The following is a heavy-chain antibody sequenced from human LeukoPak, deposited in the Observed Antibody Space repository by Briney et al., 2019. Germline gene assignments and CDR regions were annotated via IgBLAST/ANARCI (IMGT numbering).Heavy chain of an antibody. Sequence: SQTLSLTCTVSGGSISSGDYYWSWIRRPPGKGLEWIGYIYYSGSTYYNPSLKSRVTISVDTSKNQFSLKLSSVTAADTAVYYCARGRVEMATISGFFYFDYWGQGTLVTVSS. CDR2: IYYSGST. CDR1: GGSISSGDYY. V-gene: IGHV4-30-4*01. J-gene: IGHJ4*02. CDR3: ARGRVEMATISGFFYFDY. D-gene: IGHD5-24*01.